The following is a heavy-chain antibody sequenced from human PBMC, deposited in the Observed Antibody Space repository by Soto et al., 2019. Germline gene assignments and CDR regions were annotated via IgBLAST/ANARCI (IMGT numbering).Heavy chain of an antibody. CDR3: AKWDPDYDILTGYPDY. CDR2: ISGSGGST. D-gene: IGHD3-9*01. CDR1: GFTFSSYA. V-gene: IGHV3-23*01. Sequence: GGSLRLSCAASGFTFSSYAMSWVRQAPGKGLEWVSAISGSGGSTYYADSVKGQFTISRDNSKNTLYLQMNSLRAEETAVYYCAKWDPDYDILTGYPDYWGQGTLVTISS. J-gene: IGHJ4*02.